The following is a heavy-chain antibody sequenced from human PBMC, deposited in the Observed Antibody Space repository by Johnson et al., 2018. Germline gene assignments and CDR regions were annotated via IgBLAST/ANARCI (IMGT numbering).Heavy chain of an antibody. CDR2: ISWNSGSI. V-gene: IGHV3-9*01. D-gene: IGHD3-16*02. CDR1: GFTFDDYA. CDR3: AKDIKALTFGGVIAYDAFDI. Sequence: VQLVQSGGGLVQPGRSXRLSCAASGFTFDDYAMHWVRQAPGKGLEWVSVISWNSGSIGSADSVKGRFTISRDNAKNSLYLQMNSLRAEDTALYYCAKDIKALTFGGVIAYDAFDIWGQGTMVTVSS. J-gene: IGHJ3*02.